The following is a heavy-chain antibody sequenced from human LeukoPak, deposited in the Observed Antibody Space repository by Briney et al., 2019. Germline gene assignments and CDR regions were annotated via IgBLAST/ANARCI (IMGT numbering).Heavy chain of an antibody. CDR3: ANDAAQQQLSNLFYGMDV. Sequence: PGGSLRLSCAASGFTFSDYGMHWVRQAPGKGLEWVAFISYDGSIKYYADSVKGRFTISRDNSKNTLYLQMNSLRAEDTAVYFCANDAAQQQLSNLFYGMDVWGQGTTVTVSS. D-gene: IGHD6-13*01. CDR1: GFTFSDYG. J-gene: IGHJ6*02. V-gene: IGHV3-30*18. CDR2: ISYDGSIK.